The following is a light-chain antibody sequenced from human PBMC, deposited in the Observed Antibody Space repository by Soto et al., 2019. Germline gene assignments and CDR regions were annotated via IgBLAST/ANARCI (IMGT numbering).Light chain of an antibody. Sequence: EIVMTQSPATLSVSPGERATLSCRASQSVSSNLAWYQQKPGQAPRLLIYGASTRATGIPARFSGSGSGTEFPLTISSLQSEDFEVYYCQHYNNWPLTFGGGTKVDIK. J-gene: IGKJ4*01. CDR1: QSVSSN. CDR3: QHYNNWPLT. CDR2: GAS. V-gene: IGKV3-15*01.